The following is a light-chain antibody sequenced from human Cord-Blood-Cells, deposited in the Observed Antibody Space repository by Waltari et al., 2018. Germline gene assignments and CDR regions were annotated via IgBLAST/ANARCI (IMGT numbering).Light chain of an antibody. CDR3: NSRDSSGSHVV. Sequence: SSELTQDPAVSVALGKTVRITCQGDSLSRYYASWDQQKPGQAPVLVSYGKNNRPSGTPDRFSGAISGNTASLTITGAQAEDDADYYCNSRDSSGSHVVFGGGTKLTVL. V-gene: IGLV3-19*01. CDR1: SLSRYY. CDR2: GKN. J-gene: IGLJ2*01.